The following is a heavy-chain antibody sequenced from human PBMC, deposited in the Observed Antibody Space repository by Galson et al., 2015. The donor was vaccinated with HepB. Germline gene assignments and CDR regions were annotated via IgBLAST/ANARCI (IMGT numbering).Heavy chain of an antibody. CDR2: IKEDGSIK. Sequence: SLRLPCAASGFMFSGHWMNWVRQAPGKGLEWVASIKEDGSIKYYVDSVTGRFTISRDNARNLLYLQMNGLRAEDTAVYFCARNRGYETFDYWGQGALVTVSS. CDR3: ARNRGYETFDY. CDR1: GFMFSGHW. J-gene: IGHJ4*02. V-gene: IGHV3-7*03. D-gene: IGHD5-12*01.